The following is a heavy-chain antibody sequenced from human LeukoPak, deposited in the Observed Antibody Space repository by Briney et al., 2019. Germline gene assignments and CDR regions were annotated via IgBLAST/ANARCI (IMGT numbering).Heavy chain of an antibody. V-gene: IGHV3-48*01. D-gene: IGHD4-17*01. CDR3: ARDHHGDYVDY. CDR2: ISGSSGII. J-gene: IGHJ4*02. Sequence: GGSLRLSCAASGFTFNTYTMNWVRQAPGKGLEWVSYISGSSGIIDYADSVRGRFTISRDNSKNTLYLQMNSLRAEDTAVYYCARDHHGDYVDYWGQGTLVTVSS. CDR1: GFTFNTYT.